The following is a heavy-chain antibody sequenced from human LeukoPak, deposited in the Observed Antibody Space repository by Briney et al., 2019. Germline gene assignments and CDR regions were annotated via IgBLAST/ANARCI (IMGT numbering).Heavy chain of an antibody. CDR3: ARDYDTIFGVILPFDY. Sequence: GASVKVSCKASGYSFTGYYLHWVRQAPGQGLEWMGWINPNSGGTKYARKFQGRVSMTRDTSINTAYVELNRLRPDDTAVYFCARDYDTIFGVILPFDYWGQGTLVTVSS. V-gene: IGHV1-2*02. CDR1: GYSFTGYY. D-gene: IGHD3-3*01. J-gene: IGHJ4*02. CDR2: INPNSGGT.